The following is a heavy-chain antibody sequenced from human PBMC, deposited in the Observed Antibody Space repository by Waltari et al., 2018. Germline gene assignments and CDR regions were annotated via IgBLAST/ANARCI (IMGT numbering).Heavy chain of an antibody. CDR3: ERSGVGATRPIQYCYMDV. Sequence: QVQLQQVGAGLLKPSETLSLTCAVYGGPFSDYRWSGVRQSPGKGPEWIGEIYHGGMTMYQPPLKSRVYMVIHTSKNQVSVTLNSVTAVDTAVYFCERSGVGATRPIQYCYMDVWGKGTTVTVSS. J-gene: IGHJ6*03. CDR2: IYHGGMT. V-gene: IGHV4-34*02. D-gene: IGHD1-26*01. CDR1: GGPFSDYR.